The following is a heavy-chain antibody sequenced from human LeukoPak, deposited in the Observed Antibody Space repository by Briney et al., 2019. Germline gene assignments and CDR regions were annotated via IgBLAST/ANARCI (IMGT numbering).Heavy chain of an antibody. CDR1: GFTFSSYG. Sequence: HPGGSLRLSCAASGFTFSSYGMHWVRQAPGKGLEWVAVIWYDGSNKYYADSVKGRFTISRDNSKNTLYLQMNSLRAEDTAVYYCARDQIRYFDWLFDAFDIWGQGTMVTVSS. D-gene: IGHD3-9*01. CDR3: ARDQIRYFDWLFDAFDI. J-gene: IGHJ3*02. CDR2: IWYDGSNK. V-gene: IGHV3-33*01.